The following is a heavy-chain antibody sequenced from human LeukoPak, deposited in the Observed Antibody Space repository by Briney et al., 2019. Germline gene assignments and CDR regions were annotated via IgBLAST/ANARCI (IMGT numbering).Heavy chain of an antibody. V-gene: IGHV4-59*01. Sequence: PSETLSLTCTVSGGSISSYYWSWIRQPPGKGLGWIGYIYYSGSTNYNPSLKSRVTISVDTSKNQFSLKLSSVTAADTAVYYCARERAYYDILTGYYGYFDYWGQGTLVTVSS. J-gene: IGHJ4*02. D-gene: IGHD3-9*01. CDR3: ARERAYYDILTGYYGYFDY. CDR1: GGSISSYY. CDR2: IYYSGST.